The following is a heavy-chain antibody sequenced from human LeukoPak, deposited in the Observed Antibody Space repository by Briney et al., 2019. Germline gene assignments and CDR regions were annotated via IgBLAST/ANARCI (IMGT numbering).Heavy chain of an antibody. Sequence: ASVKVSCKASGYTFTANYIHWERQAPGQGLEWMGWINPNGGGTHYVQKFQGWVTLTRDTSISTLYMELSSLKSDDTAVYYCARGFGTSWFDYWGQGTLVTVSS. CDR3: ARGFGTSWFDY. D-gene: IGHD2-2*01. CDR1: GYTFTANY. V-gene: IGHV1-2*04. CDR2: INPNGGGT. J-gene: IGHJ4*02.